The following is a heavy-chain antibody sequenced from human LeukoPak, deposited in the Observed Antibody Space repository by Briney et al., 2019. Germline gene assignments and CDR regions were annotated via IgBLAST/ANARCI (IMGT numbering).Heavy chain of an antibody. D-gene: IGHD1-26*01. CDR2: ISWNSGSI. CDR3: ARSETRGAEFDY. J-gene: IGHJ4*02. V-gene: IGHV3-9*01. Sequence: GGSLRLSCAASGFTFDDYAMHWVRQAPGKGLEGVSGISWNSGSIGYADSVKGRFTIYRDNAKNSLYLQMNSLRAEDTALYYCARSETRGAEFDYWGQGTLVTVSS. CDR1: GFTFDDYA.